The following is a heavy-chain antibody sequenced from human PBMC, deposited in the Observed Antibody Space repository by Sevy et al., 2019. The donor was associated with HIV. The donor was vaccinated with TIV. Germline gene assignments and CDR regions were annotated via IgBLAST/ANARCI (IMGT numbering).Heavy chain of an antibody. CDR2: IKQDGSEK. CDR1: GFTFSSYW. CDR3: ARVWNDYVWGSYRTGFYFDY. V-gene: IGHV3-7*03. Sequence: GGSLSLSCAASGFTFSSYWMSWVRQAPGKGLEWVVNIKQDGSEKYYVDSVKGRFTISRDNAKNSLYLQMNSLRAEDTAVYYCARVWNDYVWGSYRTGFYFDYWGQGTLVTVSS. D-gene: IGHD3-16*02. J-gene: IGHJ4*02.